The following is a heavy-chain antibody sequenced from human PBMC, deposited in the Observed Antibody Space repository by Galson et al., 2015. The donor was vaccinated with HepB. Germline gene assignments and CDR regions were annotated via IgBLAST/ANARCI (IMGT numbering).Heavy chain of an antibody. CDR1: GFTFLRHG. V-gene: IGHV3-30*18. Sequence: LRLSCAASGFTFLRHGMHWVRQAPRTGLEWVAGISYDGSNKYYADSVKGRFTISRDNSKNTLYLQMNSLRAEDTAVYYCAKDLAGMIFGVVIKVSGGMDVWGQGTTVTVSS. CDR3: AKDLAGMIFGVVIKVSGGMDV. CDR2: ISYDGSNK. J-gene: IGHJ6*02. D-gene: IGHD3-3*01.